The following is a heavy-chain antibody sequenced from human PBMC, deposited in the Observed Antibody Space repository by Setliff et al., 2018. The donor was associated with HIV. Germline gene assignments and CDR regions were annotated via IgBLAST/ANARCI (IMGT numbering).Heavy chain of an antibody. Sequence: ASVKVSCKASGGTFSSYAISWVRQAPGQGLEWMGGIIPILGIANYAQKFQGRVTITADKSTGTAYMELSSLRSDDTAVYYCAGSILTGYYTFGADYWGQGTLVTVSS. J-gene: IGHJ4*02. V-gene: IGHV1-69*10. D-gene: IGHD3-9*01. CDR1: GGTFSSYA. CDR3: AGSILTGYYTFGADY. CDR2: IIPILGIA.